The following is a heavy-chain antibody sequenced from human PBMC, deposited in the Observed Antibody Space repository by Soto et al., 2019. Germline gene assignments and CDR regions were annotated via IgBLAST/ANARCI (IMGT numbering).Heavy chain of an antibody. CDR1: GGTFSSYT. Sequence: QVQLVQSGAEVKKPGSSVKVSCKASGGTFSSYTISWVRQAPGQGLEWMGRIIPILGIANYAQKFQGRVTTTAANYTNTAYMELISLRSEDSSRSYCASLDDYPNGVWYGWGQGTLVTVSS. V-gene: IGHV1-69*02. CDR2: IIPILGIA. CDR3: ASLDDYPNGVWYG. J-gene: IGHJ4*02. D-gene: IGHD2-8*01.